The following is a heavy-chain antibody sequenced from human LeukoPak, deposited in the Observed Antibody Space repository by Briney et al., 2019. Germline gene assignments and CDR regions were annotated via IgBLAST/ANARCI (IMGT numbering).Heavy chain of an antibody. D-gene: IGHD1-26*01. CDR1: GYTFTSNG. V-gene: IGHV1-18*01. Sequence: ASVKVSCKASGYTFTSNGISWVRQAPGQGLEWMGWISAYNGNTKYAQNLQGRVTMTTDTSTSTVYMELRSLRSDDTAVYYCARGTLRWEPPYWGQGTLVTVSS. CDR2: ISAYNGNT. CDR3: ARGTLRWEPPY. J-gene: IGHJ4*02.